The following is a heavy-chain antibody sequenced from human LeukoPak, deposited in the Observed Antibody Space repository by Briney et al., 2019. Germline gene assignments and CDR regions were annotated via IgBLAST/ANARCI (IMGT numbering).Heavy chain of an antibody. CDR1: GFTFSSYA. V-gene: IGHV3-23*01. Sequence: PGGSLRLSCAASGFTFSSYAMSWVRQAPVKGLEWVSAISGSGGSTYYADSVKGRFTISRDNSKNTLYLQMNSLRAEDTAVYYCAKEWGSSWYAYYYGMDVWGQGTTVTVSS. D-gene: IGHD6-13*01. CDR3: AKEWGSSWYAYYYGMDV. J-gene: IGHJ6*02. CDR2: ISGSGGST.